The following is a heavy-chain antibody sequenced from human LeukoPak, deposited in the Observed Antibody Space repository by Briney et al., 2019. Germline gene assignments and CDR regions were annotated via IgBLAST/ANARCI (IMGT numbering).Heavy chain of an antibody. J-gene: IGHJ4*02. CDR3: ARVGKAGLAPSN. CDR1: GYAFSGYD. CDR2: INPNTGDT. Sequence: ASVKVSCKASGYAFSGYDMHWVRQAPGQGLEWMGWINPNTGDTNYAQGFQGSVSMTRDTSISIGYMELSRLRSDDTAVYYCARVGKAGLAPSNCGQGTPLTVSS. D-gene: IGHD4-23*01. V-gene: IGHV1-2*02.